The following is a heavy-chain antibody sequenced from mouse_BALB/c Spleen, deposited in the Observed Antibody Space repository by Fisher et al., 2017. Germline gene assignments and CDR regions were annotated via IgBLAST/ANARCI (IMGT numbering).Heavy chain of an antibody. D-gene: IGHD2-1*01. Sequence: KFKGKATLTVDKSSSTAYMQLSSLTSEDSAVYYCTRYGNYAYAMDYWGQGTSVTVSS. CDR3: TRYGNYAYAMDY. V-gene: IGHV1-64*01. J-gene: IGHJ4*01.